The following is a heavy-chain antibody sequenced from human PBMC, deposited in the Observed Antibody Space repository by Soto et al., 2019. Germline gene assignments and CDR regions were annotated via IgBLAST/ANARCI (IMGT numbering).Heavy chain of an antibody. CDR1: GYTFTSYG. Sequence: EASVKVSFKASGYTFTSYGISWLRQAPGQGLEWMGWISAYNGNTNYAQKLQGRVTMTTDTSTSTAYMELRSLRSDDTAVYYCARDLGYYDSSGHEGYWGQGTLVTVSS. CDR2: ISAYNGNT. V-gene: IGHV1-18*01. D-gene: IGHD3-22*01. CDR3: ARDLGYYDSSGHEGY. J-gene: IGHJ4*02.